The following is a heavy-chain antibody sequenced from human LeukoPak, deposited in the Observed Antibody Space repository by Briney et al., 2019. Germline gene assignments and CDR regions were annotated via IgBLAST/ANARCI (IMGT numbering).Heavy chain of an antibody. V-gene: IGHV1-46*01. CDR3: AAAQYYDFWSGYLTSIRNWFDP. D-gene: IGHD3-3*01. CDR2: INPSGGST. Sequence: ASVKVSCKASGYTFTSYYMHWVRQAPGQGLEWMGIINPSGGSTSYAQKFQERVTITRDMSTSTAYMELSSLRSEDTAVYYCAAAQYYDFWSGYLTSIRNWFDPWGQGTLVTVSS. J-gene: IGHJ5*02. CDR1: GYTFTSYY.